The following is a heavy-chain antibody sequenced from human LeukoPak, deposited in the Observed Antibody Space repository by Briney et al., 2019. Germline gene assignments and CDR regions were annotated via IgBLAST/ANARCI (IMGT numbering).Heavy chain of an antibody. Sequence: GGSLRLSCAASGFTFRRYAMSWARQAPGQGLDWVSAISDSGVTAYYADSVKGRFTISRDNSKSTLYLQMNSLRAEDTAVYYCANLNAPYWGNFDYWGQGTLVTVSS. CDR2: ISDSGVTA. V-gene: IGHV3-23*01. CDR1: GFTFRRYA. CDR3: ANLNAPYWGNFDY. J-gene: IGHJ4*02. D-gene: IGHD3-16*01.